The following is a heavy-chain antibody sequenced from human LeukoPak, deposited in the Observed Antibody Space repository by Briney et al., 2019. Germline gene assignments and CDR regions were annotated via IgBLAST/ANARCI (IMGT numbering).Heavy chain of an antibody. J-gene: IGHJ4*02. CDR3: ARHYLGGNYPDYFNH. Sequence: SETLSLTCAVYGGSLNGYYWSWLRHPPGKGLEWLGEINHSGSTNYNPSLKRRVTISVDRSKNQFSLKLSPVTAADTAVYFCARHYLGGNYPDYFNHWGQGTLVTVSS. V-gene: IGHV4-34*01. CDR1: GGSLNGYY. D-gene: IGHD1-26*01. CDR2: INHSGST.